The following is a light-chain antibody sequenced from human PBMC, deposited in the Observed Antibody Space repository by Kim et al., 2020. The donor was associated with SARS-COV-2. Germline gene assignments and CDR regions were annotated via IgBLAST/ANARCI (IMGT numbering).Light chain of an antibody. Sequence: ALGQTVIITCQGDSLRSYYATWYQQKPGQAPILVIYGKNNRPLGIPDRFSGSSSGNTASLTITGTQAGDEADYYCNSRDSNDNVVFGGGTQLTVL. V-gene: IGLV3-19*01. J-gene: IGLJ2*01. CDR2: GKN. CDR1: SLRSYY. CDR3: NSRDSNDNVV.